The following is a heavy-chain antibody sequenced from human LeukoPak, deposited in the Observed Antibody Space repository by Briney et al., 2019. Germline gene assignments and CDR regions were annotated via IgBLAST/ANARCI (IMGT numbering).Heavy chain of an antibody. V-gene: IGHV7-4-1*02. CDR3: ARDGSIVATANYFDY. Sequence: ASVKVSCKASGYTFTSYAMNWVRQAPGQGLEWMGWINTNTGNPTYAQGFTGRFVFSLDTSVSTAYLQISSLKAEDTAVYYCARDGSIVATANYFDYWGQGTLVTVSS. D-gene: IGHD5-12*01. J-gene: IGHJ4*02. CDR2: INTNTGNP. CDR1: GYTFTSYA.